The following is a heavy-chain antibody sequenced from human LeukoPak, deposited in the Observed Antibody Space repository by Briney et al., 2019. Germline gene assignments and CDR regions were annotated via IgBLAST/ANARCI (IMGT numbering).Heavy chain of an antibody. J-gene: IGHJ2*01. CDR2: ISAYNGNT. CDR1: GYTFTSYG. V-gene: IGHV1-18*04. Sequence: GASVKVSCKASGYTFTSYGIYWVRQAPGQGLEWMGWISAYNGNTNYAEKVQGRVIMTTDTSTSTAYMELRSLRSDDTAVYYCARDPQEDNGNYGWHFDLWGRGTLVTVSS. D-gene: IGHD3-22*01. CDR3: ARDPQEDNGNYGWHFDL.